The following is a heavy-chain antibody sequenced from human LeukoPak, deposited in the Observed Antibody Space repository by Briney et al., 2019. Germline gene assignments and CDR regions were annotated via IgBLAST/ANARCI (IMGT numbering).Heavy chain of an antibody. D-gene: IGHD6-13*01. CDR3: ARVMVQQLATGYFDY. Sequence: ASVKVSCKASGYTFTSYAMNWVRQAPGQGLEWMGWINTNTGNPTYAQGFTGRFVFSLDTSVSTAYLQISSLKAEDTAVYYCARVMVQQLATGYFDYWGQGTLVTVSS. J-gene: IGHJ4*02. V-gene: IGHV7-4-1*02. CDR1: GYTFTSYA. CDR2: INTNTGNP.